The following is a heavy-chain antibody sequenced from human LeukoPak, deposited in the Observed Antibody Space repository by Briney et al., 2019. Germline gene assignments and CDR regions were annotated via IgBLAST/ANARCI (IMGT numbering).Heavy chain of an antibody. V-gene: IGHV3-23*01. CDR1: GFTFSSYA. D-gene: IGHD6-19*01. CDR3: AKFLRIALAGREGYGMDV. Sequence: GGSLRLSCAASGFTFSSYAMSWVRQAPGKGLEWVSAISGSGGSTYYADSVKGRFTISRDNSKNTLYLQMNSLRAEDTAVYYCAKFLRIALAGREGYGMDVWGQGTTVTVSS. CDR2: ISGSGGST. J-gene: IGHJ6*02.